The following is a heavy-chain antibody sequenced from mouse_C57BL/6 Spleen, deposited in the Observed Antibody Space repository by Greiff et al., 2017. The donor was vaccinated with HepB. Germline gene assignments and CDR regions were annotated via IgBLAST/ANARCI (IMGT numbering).Heavy chain of an antibody. CDR3: ARSGWNWDYAMDY. CDR1: GYTFTSYW. J-gene: IGHJ2*01. CDR2: IDPSDSET. Sequence: QVQLQQPGAELVRPGSSVKLSCKASGYTFTSYWMHWVKQRPIQGLEWIGNIDPSDSETHYNQKFKDKATLTVDKSSSTAYMQLSSLTSEDSAVYYCARSGWNWDYAMDYWGQGTTLTVSS. V-gene: IGHV1-52*01. D-gene: IGHD4-1*01.